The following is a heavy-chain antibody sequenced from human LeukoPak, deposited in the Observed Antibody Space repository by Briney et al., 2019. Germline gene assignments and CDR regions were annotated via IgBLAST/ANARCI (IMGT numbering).Heavy chain of an antibody. J-gene: IGHJ6*02. CDR1: GVTFDYYA. CDR3: ANGGRKVRGAAILYYCYGMDV. CDR2: IICIGGST. Sequence: GGTLRLSCAASGVTFDYYAMHWVRQAPGQGLVWISFIICIGGSTYYADSVKGRFTISSDSSKNSLYLQMNSLRTEDAALYYGANGGRKVRGAAILYYCYGMDVWGQETTVTVSS. V-gene: IGHV3-43*02. D-gene: IGHD3-10*01.